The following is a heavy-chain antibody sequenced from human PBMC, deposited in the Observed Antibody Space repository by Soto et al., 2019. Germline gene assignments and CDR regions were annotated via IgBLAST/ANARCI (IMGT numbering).Heavy chain of an antibody. CDR1: GGSFSGYY. CDR3: AREGRYYDSSGYYPRVAFDI. CDR2: INHSGST. D-gene: IGHD3-22*01. J-gene: IGHJ3*02. V-gene: IGHV4-34*01. Sequence: SETLSLTCAFYGGSFSGYYWSLIRQPTGKGLEWIGEINHSGSTNYNPSLKSRVTISVDTSKNQFSLKLSSVTAADTAVYYCAREGRYYDSSGYYPRVAFDIWGQGTMVTVSS.